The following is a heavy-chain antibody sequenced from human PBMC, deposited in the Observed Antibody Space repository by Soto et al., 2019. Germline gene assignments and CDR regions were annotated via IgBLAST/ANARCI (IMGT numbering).Heavy chain of an antibody. V-gene: IGHV4-39*01. CDR1: GGSISSSSYY. CDR2: IYYSGST. Sequence: PSETLSLTCTVSGGSISSSSYYWGWIRQPPGKGLEWIGSIYYSGSTYYNPSLKSRVTISVDTSKNQFSLKLSSVTAADTAVYYCARNTIPHPHYWGQGTLVTVSS. D-gene: IGHD1-1*01. CDR3: ARNTIPHPHY. J-gene: IGHJ4*02.